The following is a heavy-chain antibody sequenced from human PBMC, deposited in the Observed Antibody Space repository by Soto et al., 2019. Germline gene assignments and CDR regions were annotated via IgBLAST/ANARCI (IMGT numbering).Heavy chain of an antibody. D-gene: IGHD3-10*01. Sequence: PGGSLRLSCAASGFTFSSYAMSWVRQAPGKGLEWVSAISGSGGSTYYADSVKGRFTISRDNSKNTLYLQMNSLRAEDTAVYYCAKGWFGNGSAPLFDYWGQGTLVTVSS. V-gene: IGHV3-23*01. CDR2: ISGSGGST. CDR3: AKGWFGNGSAPLFDY. CDR1: GFTFSSYA. J-gene: IGHJ4*02.